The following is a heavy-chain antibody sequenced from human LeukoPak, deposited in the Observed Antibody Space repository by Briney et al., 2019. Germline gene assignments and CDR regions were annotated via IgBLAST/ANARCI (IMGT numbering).Heavy chain of an antibody. CDR3: ARQTPIAAGIHYYYYGMDV. Sequence: SETLSLTCTVSGGSISSSSYYWGWVRQPPGKGLEWIGSTYYSGSTYYNPSLKSRVTISVDTSKNQFSLKLSSVTAADTAVYYCARQTPIAAGIHYYYYGMDVWGQGTTATVSS. J-gene: IGHJ6*02. V-gene: IGHV4-39*01. CDR2: TYYSGST. D-gene: IGHD6-13*01. CDR1: GGSISSSSYY.